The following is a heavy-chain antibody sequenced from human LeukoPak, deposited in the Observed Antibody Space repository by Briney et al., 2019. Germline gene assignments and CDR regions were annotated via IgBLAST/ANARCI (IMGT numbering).Heavy chain of an antibody. D-gene: IGHD2-2*01. Sequence: ASVKVSCKASGYTFTGYYMHWVRQAPGKGLEWMGWINPNSGGTNYAQKFQGRVTMTRDTSISTAYMELSRLRSDDTAVYYCATLGYCSSTSCPQLLYFDYWGQGTLVTVSS. CDR3: ATLGYCSSTSCPQLLYFDY. V-gene: IGHV1-2*02. CDR1: GYTFTGYY. J-gene: IGHJ4*02. CDR2: INPNSGGT.